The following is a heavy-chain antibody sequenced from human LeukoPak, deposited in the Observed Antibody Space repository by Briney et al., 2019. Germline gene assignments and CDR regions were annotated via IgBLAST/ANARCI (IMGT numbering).Heavy chain of an antibody. CDR2: VSHDGRNT. D-gene: IGHD3/OR15-3a*01. CDR3: AKGWTMFDS. CDR1: GFALSSLD. Sequence: GGSLRLSCAASGFALSSLDMTWVRQAPGKGLEWVSSVSHDGRNTHYADSVKGRFTVSRDNSKNALSVQMNSLRAEDAALYYCAKGWTMFDSWGQGILVTVSS. J-gene: IGHJ5*01. V-gene: IGHV3-23*01.